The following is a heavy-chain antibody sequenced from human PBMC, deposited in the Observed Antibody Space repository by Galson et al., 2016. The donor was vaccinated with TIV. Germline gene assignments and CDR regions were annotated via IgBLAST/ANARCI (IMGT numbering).Heavy chain of an antibody. D-gene: IGHD2-21*01. CDR1: GLIVSDNY. Sequence: SLRLSCATSGLIVSDNYMNWVRQAPGKGLEWVSVIDIDGSTRYADSVKGRFTISRDNSRNTLYLQMDSLRPEDTSVYYCARDRRHCGNECFLRYYYGMDVWGQGTTVTVSS. CDR3: ARDRRHCGNECFLRYYYGMDV. CDR2: IDIDGST. V-gene: IGHV3-66*02. J-gene: IGHJ6*02.